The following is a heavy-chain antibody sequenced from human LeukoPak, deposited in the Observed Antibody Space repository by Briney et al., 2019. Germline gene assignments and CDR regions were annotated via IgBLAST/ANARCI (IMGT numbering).Heavy chain of an antibody. J-gene: IGHJ5*01. V-gene: IGHV3-33*06. CDR1: GFTYSHYG. D-gene: IGHD4-11*01. Sequence: GGSLRLSCAASGFTYSHYGMHWVRQAPGKGLEWMAVIWSDGTQKYYGDAVKGRFTISRDNSMKTLFLQMNSLRGDDTAVYYCAKDAQRGFDYSNSLESWGQGTLVTVSS. CDR2: IWSDGTQK. CDR3: AKDAQRGFDYSNSLES.